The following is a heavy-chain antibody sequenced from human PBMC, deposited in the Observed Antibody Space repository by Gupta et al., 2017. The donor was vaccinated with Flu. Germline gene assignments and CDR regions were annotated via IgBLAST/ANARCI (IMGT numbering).Heavy chain of an antibody. CDR1: GGAISGYY. D-gene: IGHD3-16*01. CDR2: IYYSGST. V-gene: IGHV4-59*01. CDR3: ARSNSLGFDY. J-gene: IGHJ4*02. Sequence: QVQLQESGPGLVKPSETLSLTCTAAGGAISGYYWSWIRQPPGKGLEWIGYIYYSGSTNYNPSLKSRVTISVDTSKNQFSLKLSSVTAADTAVYYCARSNSLGFDYWGQGTLVTVSS.